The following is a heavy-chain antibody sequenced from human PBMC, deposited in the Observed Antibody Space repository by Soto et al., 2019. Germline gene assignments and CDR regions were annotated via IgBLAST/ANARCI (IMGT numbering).Heavy chain of an antibody. J-gene: IGHJ3*02. D-gene: IGHD6-13*01. CDR2: ISSSSSTI. CDR3: ARARRIAAAGTVSYAFDI. CDR1: GFTFSSYS. Sequence: VQLVESGGGLVQPGGSLRLSCAASGFTFSSYSMNWVRQAPGKGLEWVSYISSSSSTIYYADSVKGRFTISRDNAKNSLYLQMNSLRAEDTAVYYCARARRIAAAGTVSYAFDIWGQGTMVTVSS. V-gene: IGHV3-48*01.